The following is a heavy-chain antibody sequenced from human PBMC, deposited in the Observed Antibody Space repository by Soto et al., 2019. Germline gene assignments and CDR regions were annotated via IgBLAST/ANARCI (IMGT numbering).Heavy chain of an antibody. CDR3: ASLPYFSASRGDHAYFDY. Sequence: SVKVSCKASGGTFSSHAINWVRQAPGQGLEWMGGSVPLFGTANYAQKFQGRVTINADESTSTAFMELNSLRSEDTAVYYCASLPYFSASRGDHAYFDYWGQGTLVTFSS. J-gene: IGHJ4*02. CDR2: SVPLFGTA. D-gene: IGHD3-22*01. V-gene: IGHV1-69*13. CDR1: GGTFSSHA.